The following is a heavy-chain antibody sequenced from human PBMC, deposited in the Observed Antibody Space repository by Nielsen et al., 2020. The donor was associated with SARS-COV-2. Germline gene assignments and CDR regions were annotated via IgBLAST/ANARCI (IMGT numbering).Heavy chain of an antibody. D-gene: IGHD1-1*01. CDR2: ISGGSTYI. CDR3: AKGTVLDY. J-gene: IGHJ4*02. CDR1: GFTFSVYS. V-gene: IGHV3-21*01. Sequence: GESLKISCAASGFTFSVYSMNWVRQAPGKGLEWISSISGGSTYIYQADSLKGRFTISRDNAKNSLYLQMNSLRAEDTAIYYCAKGTVLDYWGQGTLVTVSS.